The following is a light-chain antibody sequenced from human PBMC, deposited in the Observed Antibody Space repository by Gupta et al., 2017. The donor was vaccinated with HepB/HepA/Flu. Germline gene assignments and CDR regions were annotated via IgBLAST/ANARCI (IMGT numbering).Light chain of an antibody. CDR1: SSDVGGRNS. J-gene: IGLJ3*02. CDR3: SSYTSSSPWV. Sequence: LTQPASVSGSPGQSIAISCTGTSSDVGGRNSVSWYQQHPDKAPKLIIYDVTSRASGVSNRFSGSKSGNTASLTISGLQAEDEADYYCSSYTSSSPWVFGGGTKVTVL. V-gene: IGLV2-14*03. CDR2: DVT.